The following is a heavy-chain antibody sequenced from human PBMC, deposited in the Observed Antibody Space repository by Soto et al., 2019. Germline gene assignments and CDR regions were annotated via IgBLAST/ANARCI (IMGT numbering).Heavy chain of an antibody. CDR2: FSTNGGST. CDR1: GFTFSIYA. J-gene: IGHJ4*02. CDR3: VKGEYYYGSSGYYPFDY. Sequence: GGSLRLSCSASGFTFSIYAMHWVRQAPGKGFVFFSFFSTNGGSTVYADSVKGRFTISRDNSKISVYFQMSSLRVEDTAVFFCVKGEYYYGSSGYYPFDYWGQGTLVTVSS. V-gene: IGHV3-64D*06. D-gene: IGHD3-22*01.